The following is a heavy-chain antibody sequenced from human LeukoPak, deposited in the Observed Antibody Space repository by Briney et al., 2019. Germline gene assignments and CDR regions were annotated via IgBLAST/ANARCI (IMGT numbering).Heavy chain of an antibody. V-gene: IGHV1-69*05. CDR3: ARDRGYSYGRGFDY. CDR1: GGTFSSYA. Sequence: SVKLSCKASGGTFSSYAISWVRQAPGKGLEWMGGIIPIFGTANYAQKFQGRVTITTDKSTSTAYMELSSLRSEDTAVYYCARDRGYSYGRGFDYWGQGTLVTVSS. CDR2: IIPIFGTA. J-gene: IGHJ4*02. D-gene: IGHD5-18*01.